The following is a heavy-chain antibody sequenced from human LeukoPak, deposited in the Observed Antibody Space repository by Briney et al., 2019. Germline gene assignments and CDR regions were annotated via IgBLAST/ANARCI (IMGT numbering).Heavy chain of an antibody. CDR3: ARQGSSSWYGWYFDL. J-gene: IGHJ2*01. V-gene: IGHV4-39*01. CDR1: GGSISGTTHN. Sequence: SETLSLTCSVSGGSISGTTHNWGWIRQPPGKGREWIATIYYSESTKKSPSLKSRVTISLDTSRNQFSLKLSSVTAADTAVYYCARQGSSSWYGWYFDLWGRGSLVTVSS. CDR2: IYYSEST. D-gene: IGHD6-13*01.